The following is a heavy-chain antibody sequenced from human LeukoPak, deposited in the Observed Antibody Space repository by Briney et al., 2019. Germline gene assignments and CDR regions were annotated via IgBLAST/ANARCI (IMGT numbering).Heavy chain of an antibody. D-gene: IGHD3/OR15-3a*01. Sequence: GGSLRLSCAASGFTFSSYAMSWVRQAPGKGLEWVSAISGSGGSTYYADSVKGWFTISRDNSKNTLYLQMNSLRADDTAVYYCAKRDWPYYFDYWGQGTLVAVSS. CDR3: AKRDWPYYFDY. CDR1: GFTFSSYA. J-gene: IGHJ4*02. CDR2: ISGSGGST. V-gene: IGHV3-23*01.